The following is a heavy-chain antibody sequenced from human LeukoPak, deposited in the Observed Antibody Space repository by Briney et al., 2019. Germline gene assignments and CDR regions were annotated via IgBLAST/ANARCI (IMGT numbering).Heavy chain of an antibody. CDR3: AREPGYYYYYGMDV. J-gene: IGHJ6*02. V-gene: IGHV3-33*01. Sequence: GRSLRLSCAASGFTFSIYGMHWVRQAPGKGLEWVAVIWYDGSNKYYADSVKGRFTISRDNSKNTLYLQMNSLRAEDTAVYYCAREPGYYYYYGMDVWGQGTTVTVSS. CDR2: IWYDGSNK. CDR1: GFTFSIYG.